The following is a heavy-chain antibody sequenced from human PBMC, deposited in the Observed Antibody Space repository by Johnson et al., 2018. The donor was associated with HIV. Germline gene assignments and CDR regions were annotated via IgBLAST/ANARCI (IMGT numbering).Heavy chain of an antibody. CDR1: GFTFRRYG. CDR2: IYYDGGKQ. D-gene: IGHD2-2*01. V-gene: IGHV3-33*03. CDR3: AKADTMAGDAFDR. Sequence: QVQLVESGGGVVQPGTSLRLSCAASGFTFRRYGIHWVRQAPGKGLAWVAFIYYDGGKQYYADSLNGRFTISRDNSKNTLYLQMNSLPAGETAMYYCAKADTMAGDAFDRWGQGTMVTVSS. J-gene: IGHJ3*01.